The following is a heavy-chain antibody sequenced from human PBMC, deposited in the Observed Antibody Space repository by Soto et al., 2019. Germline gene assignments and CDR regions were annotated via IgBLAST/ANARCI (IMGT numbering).Heavy chain of an antibody. CDR1: RGSIISYY. V-gene: IGHV4-59*08. CDR2: IYYSGST. J-gene: IGHJ4*02. D-gene: IGHD5-12*01. CDR3: ARHGGRHGYNVVDN. Sequence: PSETLSLTCTVSRGSIISYYWSWIRQPPGKGLEWIGYIYYSGSTNYNPSLKSRVTISVDTSKNQFSLKLSSVTAADTAVYYCARHGGRHGYNVVDNWGQGTLVTVS.